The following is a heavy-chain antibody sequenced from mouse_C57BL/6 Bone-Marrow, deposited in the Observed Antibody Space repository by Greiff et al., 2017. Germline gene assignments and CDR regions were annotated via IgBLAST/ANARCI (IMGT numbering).Heavy chain of an antibody. CDR2: IYPGSGNT. J-gene: IGHJ2*01. CDR3: ARGDFFDY. CDR1: GCTFTDYY. V-gene: IGHV1-76*01. Sequence: QVQLQQSGAELVRPGASVKLSCKASGCTFTDYYINWVKQRPGQGLEWIARIYPGSGNTYYNEKFKGKATLTAEKSSSTAYMQLSSLTSEDSAVYFCARGDFFDYWGQGTTLTVSS.